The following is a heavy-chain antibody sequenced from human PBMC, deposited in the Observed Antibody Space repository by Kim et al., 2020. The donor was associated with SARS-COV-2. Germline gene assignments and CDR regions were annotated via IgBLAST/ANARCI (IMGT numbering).Heavy chain of an antibody. Sequence: SETLSLTCAVYGGSFSGYYWSWIRQPPGKGLEWIGEINHSGSTNYNPSLKSRVTISVDTSKNQFSLKLSSVTAADTAVYYCARGPREYQLLPWYWYFDLWGRGTLVTVSS. CDR1: GGSFSGYY. CDR3: ARGPREYQLLPWYWYFDL. CDR2: INHSGST. V-gene: IGHV4-34*01. J-gene: IGHJ2*01. D-gene: IGHD2-2*01.